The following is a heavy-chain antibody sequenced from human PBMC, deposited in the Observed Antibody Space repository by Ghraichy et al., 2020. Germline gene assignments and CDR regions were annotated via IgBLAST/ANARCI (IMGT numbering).Heavy chain of an antibody. J-gene: IGHJ4*02. D-gene: IGHD3-16*01. CDR3: ARTYGGFDY. CDR1: GFTFSSYS. Sequence: GSLRLSCAASGFTFSSYSMNWVRQAPGKGLEWVSYISSSSSTIYYADSVKGRFTISRDNAKNSLYLQMNSLRAEDTAVYYCARTYGGFDYWGQGTLVTVSS. V-gene: IGHV3-48*01. CDR2: ISSSSSTI.